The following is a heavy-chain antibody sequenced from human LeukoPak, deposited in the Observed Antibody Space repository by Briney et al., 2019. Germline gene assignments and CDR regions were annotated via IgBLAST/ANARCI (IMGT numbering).Heavy chain of an antibody. D-gene: IGHD3/OR15-3a*01. CDR1: GGSISNNY. V-gene: IGHV4-59*01. Sequence: PSETLSLTCTVSGGSISNNYWYWIRQSPGKGLEWIGNFYNGGSTNYNPSLKSRVTISVDTSKNQFFLKLNSVTAADTAAYYCAKSHFWTGYPSDYWGQGILVTVSS. CDR2: FYNGGST. J-gene: IGHJ4*02. CDR3: AKSHFWTGYPSDY.